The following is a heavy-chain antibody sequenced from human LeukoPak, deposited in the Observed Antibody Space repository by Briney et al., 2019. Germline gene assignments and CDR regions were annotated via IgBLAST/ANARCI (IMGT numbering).Heavy chain of an antibody. V-gene: IGHV3-49*04. D-gene: IGHD6-13*01. CDR1: GFTFGDYA. CDR3: TRVYSSSWYRYFDY. Sequence: GGSLRLSCTASGFTFGDYAMSWVRQAPGKGLEWVGFIRSKACGGTTEYAASVKGRFTISRDDSKSIAYLQMNSLKTEDTAVYYCTRVYSSSWYRYFDYWGQGTLVTVSS. CDR2: IRSKACGGTT. J-gene: IGHJ4*02.